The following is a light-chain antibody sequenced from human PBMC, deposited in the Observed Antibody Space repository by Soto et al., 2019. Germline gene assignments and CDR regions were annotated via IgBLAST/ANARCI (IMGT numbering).Light chain of an antibody. CDR1: QSVSSSY. V-gene: IGKV3-20*01. CDR3: QQDGSAPPYT. J-gene: IGKJ2*01. Sequence: EIVLTQSPGTLSLSPGERATLSCRASQSVSSSYLAWYQQKPGQAPRLLIYGASSRATGIPDRFSGSGSGTAFTLTISRLEPEDVAVYYCQQDGSAPPYTFGQGTKLEIK. CDR2: GAS.